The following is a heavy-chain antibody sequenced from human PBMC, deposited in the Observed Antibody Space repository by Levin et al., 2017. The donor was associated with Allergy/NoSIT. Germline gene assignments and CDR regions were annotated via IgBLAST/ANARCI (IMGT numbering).Heavy chain of an antibody. CDR1: GFSFSSNA. D-gene: IGHD3-3*01. CDR2: IRSGGVTI. J-gene: IGHJ6*02. Sequence: GGSLRLSCVASGFSFSSNAMSWVRQAPGKGLEWVSSIRSGGVTIYYADSVKGRFTISRDNSKNTLFLEMSRLRAEDTAMYYCAKEGHYYDFAYGMDVWGQGTTVTVSS. CDR3: AKEGHYYDFAYGMDV. V-gene: IGHV3-23*01.